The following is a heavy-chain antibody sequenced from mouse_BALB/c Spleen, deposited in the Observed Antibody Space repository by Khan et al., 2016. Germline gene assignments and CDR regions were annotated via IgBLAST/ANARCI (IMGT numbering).Heavy chain of an antibody. CDR2: INPSTGYT. D-gene: IGHD4-1*01. CDR1: GYTFTSYW. V-gene: IGHV1-7*01. CDR3: ALTGTRFAY. J-gene: IGHJ3*01. Sequence: QVQLQQSGAELAKPGASVKMSCKASGYTFTSYWMHWVKQRPGQGLEWIGYINPSTGYTEYNQKFKDKATLTADKSSSTAYMQLSSLTSEDSAVYYWALTGTRFAYWGQGTLVTVSA.